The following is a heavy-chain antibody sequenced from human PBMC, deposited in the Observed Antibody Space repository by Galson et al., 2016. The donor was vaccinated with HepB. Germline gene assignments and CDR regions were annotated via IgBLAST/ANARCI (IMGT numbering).Heavy chain of an antibody. Sequence: TLSLTCTVSGASVRSGVYYWNWFRQPPGKGLEWVGNTFYPGKTNYNPPLKSRITMSVDTSKIQFSLKVNSVTTADTARYYCAREKTGSHYKSFDYWGQGTLVSVSS. CDR1: GASVRSGVYY. J-gene: IGHJ5*01. D-gene: IGHD1-26*01. CDR3: AREKTGSHYKSFDY. CDR2: TFYPGKT. V-gene: IGHV4-61*08.